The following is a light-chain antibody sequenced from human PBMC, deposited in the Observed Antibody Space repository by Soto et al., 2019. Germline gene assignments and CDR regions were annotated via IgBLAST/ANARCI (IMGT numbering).Light chain of an antibody. CDR3: LQDYNYPWK. CDR1: QSISTW. J-gene: IGKJ1*01. V-gene: IGKV1-6*01. Sequence: IPITQSPSTLSAAVGDRVTITCRASQSISTWLAWYQQKPGKAPNLLIYAASSLQSGVPSRFSGSGSGTDFTLTISSLQPEDFATYYCLQDYNYPWKFGQGTKVDIK. CDR2: AAS.